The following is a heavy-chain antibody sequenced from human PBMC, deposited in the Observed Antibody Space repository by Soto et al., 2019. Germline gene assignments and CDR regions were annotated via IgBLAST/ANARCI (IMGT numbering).Heavy chain of an antibody. Sequence: GGSLRLSCAASGFTVSSKYMSWVRQAPGKGLEWVSLIQSGGPTYYADSVKGRFTISRDTSENTVHLQMGSLRAEDTDVYYCARDDVLGAGGRCYGVPLDVWGKGITVTVS. D-gene: IGHD2-15*01. J-gene: IGHJ6*03. V-gene: IGHV3-66*01. CDR2: IQSGGPT. CDR3: ARDDVLGAGGRCYGVPLDV. CDR1: GFTVSSKY.